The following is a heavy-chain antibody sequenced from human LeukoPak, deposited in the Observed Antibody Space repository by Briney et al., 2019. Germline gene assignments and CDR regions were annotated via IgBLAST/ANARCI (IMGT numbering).Heavy chain of an antibody. CDR3: ARSAYYYDSQTIDY. D-gene: IGHD3-22*01. J-gene: IGHJ4*02. CDR2: IRYDESNK. CDR1: GFTFSSYG. V-gene: IGHV3-30*02. Sequence: GGSLRLSCAASGFTFSSYGMHWVRQAPGKGLEWVAFIRYDESNKYYVDSVKGRFTISRDNSKNTLYLQMNSLRAEDTAVFYCARSAYYYDSQTIDYWGQGTLVTVSS.